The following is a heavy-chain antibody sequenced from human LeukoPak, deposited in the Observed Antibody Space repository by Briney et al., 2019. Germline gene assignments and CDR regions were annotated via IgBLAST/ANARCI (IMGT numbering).Heavy chain of an antibody. V-gene: IGHV1-18*01. CDR3: ARDDALVATGSFDY. D-gene: IGHD5-12*01. CDR1: VYTLTTYV. Sequence: ASVKVSPTTSVYTLTTYVLTCVRHTPGQGLEWMGWISAYNGNTNYAQKLQGRVTMTTDTSTSTAYVELRSLRSDDTAVYYCARDDALVATGSFDYWGQGTLVTVSS. J-gene: IGHJ4*02. CDR2: ISAYNGNT.